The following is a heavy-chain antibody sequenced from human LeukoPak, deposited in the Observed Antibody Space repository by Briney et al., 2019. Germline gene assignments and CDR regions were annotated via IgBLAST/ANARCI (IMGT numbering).Heavy chain of an antibody. CDR1: GYTFPSYD. D-gene: IGHD7-27*01. J-gene: IGHJ4*02. Sequence: GASVKVSCQASGYTFPSYDINWVRQATGQGLEWMGWMNPNRGNTGYAQKFQGRVTMTRNTSISTAYMELSSLRSEDTAVYYCARATNGGSGFDDWGRGTLVTVSS. V-gene: IGHV1-8*01. CDR3: ARATNGGSGFDD. CDR2: MNPNRGNT.